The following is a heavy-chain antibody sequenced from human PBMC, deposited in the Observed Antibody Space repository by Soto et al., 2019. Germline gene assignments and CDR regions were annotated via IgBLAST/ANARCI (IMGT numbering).Heavy chain of an antibody. Sequence: SETLSLTCTVSGGSISSGGYYWSWIRQHPGKGLEWIGYIYYSGSTYYNPSLKSQVTISVDTSKNQFSLKLSSVTAADTAVYYCARGDYDFWRGPRGEYNWFDPGGQGTLVTVSS. CDR3: ARGDYDFWRGPRGEYNWFDP. V-gene: IGHV4-31*01. J-gene: IGHJ5*02. D-gene: IGHD3-3*01. CDR2: IYYSGST. CDR1: GGSISSGGYY.